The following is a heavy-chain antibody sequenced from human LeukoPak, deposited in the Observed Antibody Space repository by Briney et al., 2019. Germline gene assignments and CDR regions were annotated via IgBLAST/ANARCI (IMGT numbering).Heavy chain of an antibody. J-gene: IGHJ4*02. Sequence: SETLSLTCTVSGGSISSYYWSWIRQPAGKGLEWIGRIYTSGSTNYNPSPKSRVTMSVDTSKNQFSLKLSSVTAADTAVYYCARDLGYCSSTSCGGYFDYWGQGTLVTVSS. D-gene: IGHD2-2*01. CDR1: GGSISSYY. V-gene: IGHV4-4*07. CDR3: ARDLGYCSSTSCGGYFDY. CDR2: IYTSGST.